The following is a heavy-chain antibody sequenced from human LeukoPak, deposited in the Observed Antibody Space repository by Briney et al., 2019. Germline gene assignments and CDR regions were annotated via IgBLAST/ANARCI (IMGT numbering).Heavy chain of an antibody. V-gene: IGHV4-4*07. Sequence: SESLSLTRTVAGDSISSYYWNWIRQPAGRGLQWIGRMYISGSTDYNPSLKSRVTISLDTSKNQFSLKLNSVTAADTAVYYCARILHQTSGYNLFDPWGQGTLVTVSS. CDR3: ARILHQTSGYNLFDP. D-gene: IGHD2-2*01. CDR2: MYISGST. CDR1: GDSISSYY. J-gene: IGHJ5*02.